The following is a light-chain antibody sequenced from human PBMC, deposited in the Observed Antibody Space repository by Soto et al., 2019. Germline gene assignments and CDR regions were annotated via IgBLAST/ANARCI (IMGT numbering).Light chain of an antibody. CDR3: QQYGRSQT. CDR2: STS. V-gene: IGKV3-20*01. CDR1: QRVSSDS. Sequence: EIVLTQSPYTLSLSPGERATLSCRASQRVSSDSLAWYQQQPGQAPRLLIYSTSNRATGIPDRFSGSGSGTDFTLTIRRLEPEDFALYYCQQYGRSQTFAQGTKVDIK. J-gene: IGKJ1*01.